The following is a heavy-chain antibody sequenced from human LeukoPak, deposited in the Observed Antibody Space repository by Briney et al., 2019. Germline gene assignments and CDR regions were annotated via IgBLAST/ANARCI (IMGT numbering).Heavy chain of an antibody. V-gene: IGHV1-2*02. CDR1: GYTFTSYY. J-gene: IGHJ5*02. CDR3: ARDSLEVGDCYSP. D-gene: IGHD2-21*02. CDR2: INPNSGGT. Sequence: GASVKVSCKASGYTFTSYYMHWVRQAPGQGLEWMGWINPNSGGTNYAQKFQGRVTMTRDTSISTVYMELSRLRSDDTAVYYCARDSLEVGDCYSPWGQGTLVTVSS.